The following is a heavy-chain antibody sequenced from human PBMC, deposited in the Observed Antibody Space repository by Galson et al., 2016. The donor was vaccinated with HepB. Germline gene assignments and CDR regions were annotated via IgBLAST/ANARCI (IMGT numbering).Heavy chain of an antibody. CDR3: GSSAGCELDS. Sequence: SETLSFTCTVSGGSISSTSYYWGWIRQPPGKGLEWIGSVSYTGSTYKNPSLRSRVTMSVGTSKNQFSLRLTSVTAADTAVYYCGSSAGCELDSWGRGTLVTVSS. V-gene: IGHV4-39*01. D-gene: IGHD2-2*01. CDR1: GGSISSTSYY. J-gene: IGHJ4*02. CDR2: VSYTGST.